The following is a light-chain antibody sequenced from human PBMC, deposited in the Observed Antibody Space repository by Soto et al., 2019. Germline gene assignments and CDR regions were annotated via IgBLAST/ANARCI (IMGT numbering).Light chain of an antibody. J-gene: IGKJ5*01. CDR3: QQYNNWPIT. CDR1: QSVSSD. Sequence: EIVMTQSPATLSVSPGERATLSCRASQSVSSDLAWYQQKPGQVPKLLIYGASTRATGIPARFSGSGSGTEFTLTISSLQSEDFAVYYCQQYNNWPITFGQGTRR. CDR2: GAS. V-gene: IGKV3-15*01.